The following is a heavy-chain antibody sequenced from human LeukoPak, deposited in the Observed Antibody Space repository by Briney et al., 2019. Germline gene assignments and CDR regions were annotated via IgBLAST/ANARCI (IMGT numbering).Heavy chain of an antibody. J-gene: IGHJ6*02. Sequence: PGGSLSHSCAASGFTFSDSEMTWVRQAPGKGLEWVSYISSSGSTIYYADSVKGRFTISRDNAKKSLYLQMNSLRAEDTAVYYCARLMATIRKPRILDVWGHGTTVTVSS. CDR1: GFTFSDSE. D-gene: IGHD5-24*01. CDR3: ARLMATIRKPRILDV. V-gene: IGHV3-48*03. CDR2: ISSSGSTI.